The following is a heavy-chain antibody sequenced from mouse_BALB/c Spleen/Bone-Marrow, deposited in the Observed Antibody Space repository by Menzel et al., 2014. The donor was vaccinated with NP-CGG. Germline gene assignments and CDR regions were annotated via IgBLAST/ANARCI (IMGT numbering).Heavy chain of an antibody. V-gene: IGHV14-3*02. CDR1: GFNIKDTY. Sequence: VQLQQSGAELVKPGASVKLSCTASGFNIKDTYMHWVKQRPEQGLEWIGRIDPANGNTKYDPKFQGKATIAADTSSNTAYLQLSSLTSEDTAVYYCARWLPLAYWGQGTLVTVSA. CDR2: IDPANGNT. D-gene: IGHD2-2*01. J-gene: IGHJ3*01. CDR3: ARWLPLAY.